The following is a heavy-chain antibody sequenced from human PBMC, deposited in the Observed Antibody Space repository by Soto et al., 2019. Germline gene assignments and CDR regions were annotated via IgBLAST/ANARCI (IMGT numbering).Heavy chain of an antibody. Sequence: LRLSCAASGVTLSSYSMNWVRQAPGKGLEWVSSISSSSSYIYYADSVKGRFTISRDNAKNSLYLQMNSLRAEDTAVYYCARDRSGQLGYYYGMAVWGQGTTVTVSS. CDR2: ISSSSSYI. CDR1: GVTLSSYS. CDR3: ARDRSGQLGYYYGMAV. V-gene: IGHV3-21*01. D-gene: IGHD6-6*01. J-gene: IGHJ6*02.